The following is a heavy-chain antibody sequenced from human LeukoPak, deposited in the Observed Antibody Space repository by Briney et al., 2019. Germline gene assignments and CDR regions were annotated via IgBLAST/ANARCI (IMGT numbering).Heavy chain of an antibody. CDR3: ARSNYDSSGYYYGDYFDY. D-gene: IGHD3-22*01. V-gene: IGHV1-2*02. CDR2: INPNSGGT. J-gene: IGHJ4*02. CDR1: GYTFTGYY. Sequence: ASVKVSCKASGYTFTGYYMHWVRQAPGQGLEWMGWINPNSGGTNYAQKFQGRVTMTRDTSISTAYMELSSLRSEDTAVYYCARSNYDSSGYYYGDYFDYWGQGTLVTVSS.